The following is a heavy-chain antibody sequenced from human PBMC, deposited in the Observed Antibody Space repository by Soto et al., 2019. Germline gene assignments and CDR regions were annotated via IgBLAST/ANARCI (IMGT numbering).Heavy chain of an antibody. J-gene: IGHJ6*02. CDR1: GGSISSSSYY. CDR2: IYYSGST. D-gene: IGHD4-4*01. Sequence: XETLSLTCTVSGGSISSSSYYWGWIRQPPGKGLEWIGSIYYSGSTYYNPSLKSRVTISVDTSKNQFSLKLSSVTAADTAVYYCATNYAYYYYYGMDVWGQGTTVTVS. CDR3: ATNYAYYYYYGMDV. V-gene: IGHV4-39*01.